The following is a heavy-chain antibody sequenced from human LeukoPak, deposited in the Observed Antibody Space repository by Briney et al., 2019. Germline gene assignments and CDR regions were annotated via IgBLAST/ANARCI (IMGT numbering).Heavy chain of an antibody. D-gene: IGHD3-10*01. Sequence: PGGSLRLSCAASRFTFSSYWMSWVCQAPGKGLEWVANIKQDGSEKYYVDSVKGRFTISRDNAKNSLYLHMNSLSAEDTAVYYCARGAFFFGSGTDTGDFWGQGTLVTVSS. J-gene: IGHJ4*02. CDR2: IKQDGSEK. CDR3: ARGAFFFGSGTDTGDF. CDR1: RFTFSSYW. V-gene: IGHV3-7*05.